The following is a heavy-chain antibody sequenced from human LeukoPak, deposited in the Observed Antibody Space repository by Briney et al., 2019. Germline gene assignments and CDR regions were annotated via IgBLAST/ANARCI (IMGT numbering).Heavy chain of an antibody. V-gene: IGHV3-7*01. Sequence: GGSLRLSCAASGFTFSSYSMNWVRQAPGKGLEWVANIKQDGSEKYYVDSVKGRFTISRDNAKNSLYLQMNSLRAEDTAVYYCARVPRGYSYGRNYYYYYMDVWGKGTTVTVSS. J-gene: IGHJ6*03. CDR2: IKQDGSEK. CDR3: ARVPRGYSYGRNYYYYYMDV. D-gene: IGHD5-18*01. CDR1: GFTFSSYS.